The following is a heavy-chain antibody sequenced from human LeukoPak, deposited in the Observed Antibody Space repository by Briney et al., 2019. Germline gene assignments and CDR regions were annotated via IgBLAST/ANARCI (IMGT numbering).Heavy chain of an antibody. CDR3: AKDRSKYYYDSSGSPPDAFDI. V-gene: IGHV3-23*01. D-gene: IGHD3-22*01. Sequence: GGSLRLSCAASGFTFSSYAMSWVRQAPGKGLEWVSAIRGSGGSTYYADSVKGRFTISRDNSKNTLYLQMNSLRAEDTAVYYCAKDRSKYYYDSSGSPPDAFDIWGQGTMVTVSS. J-gene: IGHJ3*02. CDR2: IRGSGGST. CDR1: GFTFSSYA.